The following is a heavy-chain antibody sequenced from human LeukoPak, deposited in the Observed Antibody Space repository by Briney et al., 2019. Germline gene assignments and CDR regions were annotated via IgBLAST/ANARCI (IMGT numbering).Heavy chain of an antibody. CDR3: ARDGSDYVWGSYRLNNWFDP. J-gene: IGHJ5*02. D-gene: IGHD3-16*02. CDR1: GFTFSSYG. V-gene: IGHV3-33*01. Sequence: GGSLRLSCAASGFTFSSYGMHWVRQAPGKGLEWVAVIWYDGSNKYYADSVKGRFTISRDNSKNTLYLQMNSLRAEDTAVYYCARDGSDYVWGSYRLNNWFDPWGQRTLVTVSS. CDR2: IWYDGSNK.